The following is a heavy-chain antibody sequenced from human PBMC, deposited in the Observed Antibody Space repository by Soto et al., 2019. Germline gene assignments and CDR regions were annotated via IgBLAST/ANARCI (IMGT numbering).Heavy chain of an antibody. CDR2: IYTSGST. V-gene: IGHV4-4*07. J-gene: IGHJ6*02. CDR3: ARASTYCSSTSCSYYYYGMDV. Sequence: SETLSLTCTVSGGSISSYYWSWIRQPAGKGLEWIGRIYTSGSTNYNPSLKSRVTMSVDTSKNQFSLKLSSVTAADTAVYYCARASTYCSSTSCSYYYYGMDVWGQGTTVTVSS. D-gene: IGHD2-2*01. CDR1: GGSISSYY.